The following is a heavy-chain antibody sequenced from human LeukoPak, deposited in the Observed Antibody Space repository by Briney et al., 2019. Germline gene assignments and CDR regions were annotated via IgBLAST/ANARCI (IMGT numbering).Heavy chain of an antibody. D-gene: IGHD6-13*01. CDR2: VSRFGGTT. J-gene: IGHJ5*02. CDR1: GFCFDSYA. Sequence: GGSLRLSCAASGFCFDSYAMSWVRQAPGKGLEWVSAVSRFGGTTYYADSAKGRFTISRDNSNNTVYLQMNSLRVGDTALYYCVKHVGSRWSNNRFDPWGQGTLVTVS. V-gene: IGHV3-23*01. CDR3: VKHVGSRWSNNRFDP.